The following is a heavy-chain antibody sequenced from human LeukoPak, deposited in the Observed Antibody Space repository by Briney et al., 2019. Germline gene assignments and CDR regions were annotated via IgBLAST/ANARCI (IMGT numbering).Heavy chain of an antibody. D-gene: IGHD5-18*01. CDR2: IHHSGSA. J-gene: IGHJ4*02. CDR1: GDSISSGDFY. V-gene: IGHV4-30-4*01. CDR3: ARDRAVDAGGIDF. Sequence: PSQTLSLTCTVSGDSISSGDFYWSWVRQPPGKGLEWIAYIHHSGSAFYSRSLKRRVTISVDSSKNQFPLRLTSATAADTAVYFCARDRAVDAGGIDFWGQGTLVTVSP.